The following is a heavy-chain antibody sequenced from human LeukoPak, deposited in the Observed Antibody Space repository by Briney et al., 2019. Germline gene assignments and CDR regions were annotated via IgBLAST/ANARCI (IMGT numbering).Heavy chain of an antibody. CDR1: GYSFTSYW. Sequence: GESLKISCKGSGYSFTSYWIGWVRQMPGKGLEWMGIIYPGDSDTRYSPSFQGQVTISADKSISTAYLQWSSLKASDTAMYYCATKSSGSYYYYYMDVWGKGTTVTVPS. D-gene: IGHD3-22*01. V-gene: IGHV5-51*01. J-gene: IGHJ6*03. CDR2: IYPGDSDT. CDR3: ATKSSGSYYYYYMDV.